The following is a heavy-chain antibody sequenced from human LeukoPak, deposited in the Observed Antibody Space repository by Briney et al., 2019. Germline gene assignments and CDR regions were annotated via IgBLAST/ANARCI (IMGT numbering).Heavy chain of an antibody. Sequence: GGSLRLSCAASGFTFDDYAMHWVRQAPGKGLEWVSGISWNGGSIGYADSVKGRFTISRDNSKNTLYLQMNSLRAEDTAVYYCAKKGATTGDFDYWGQGTLVTVSS. CDR1: GFTFDDYA. V-gene: IGHV3-9*01. CDR3: AKKGATTGDFDY. CDR2: ISWNGGSI. D-gene: IGHD1-26*01. J-gene: IGHJ4*02.